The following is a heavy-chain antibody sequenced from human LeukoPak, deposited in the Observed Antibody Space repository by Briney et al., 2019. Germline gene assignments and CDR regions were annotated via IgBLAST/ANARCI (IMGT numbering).Heavy chain of an antibody. Sequence: PGGSLRLSCAASGFNFGSYWMSWVRQAPGKGLEWVANMKQDGSEKYYVDSVKGRFTISRDNARNSVYLQMNSLRAEDTAVYYCARDNNGPDCRGQGTLVTVSS. CDR2: MKQDGSEK. V-gene: IGHV3-7*01. J-gene: IGHJ4*02. CDR3: ARDNNGPDC. D-gene: IGHD2-8*01. CDR1: GFNFGSYW.